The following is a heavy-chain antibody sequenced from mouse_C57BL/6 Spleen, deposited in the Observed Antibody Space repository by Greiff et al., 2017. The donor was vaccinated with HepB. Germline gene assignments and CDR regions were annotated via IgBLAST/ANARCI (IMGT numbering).Heavy chain of an antibody. D-gene: IGHD2-4*01. Sequence: QVQLQQPGAELVRPGTSVKLSCKASGYTFTSYWMHWVKQRPGQGLEWIGVIDPSDSYTNYNQKFKGKATLTVDTSSSTAYMQLSSLTSEDSAVYYCARRLNYAMDYWGQGTSVTVSS. CDR3: ARRLNYAMDY. J-gene: IGHJ4*01. CDR2: IDPSDSYT. CDR1: GYTFTSYW. V-gene: IGHV1-59*01.